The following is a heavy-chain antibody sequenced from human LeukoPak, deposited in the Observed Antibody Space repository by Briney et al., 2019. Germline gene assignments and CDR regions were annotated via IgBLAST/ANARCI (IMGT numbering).Heavy chain of an antibody. CDR1: GFTFSSYG. CDR3: AKEAYDSRGYRYFDY. Sequence: GGSLRLSCAASGFTFSSYGMHWVRQAAGKGPEWVAVISYDGSNQYYADSVKGRFTVSRDNSKNTVYLQMNSLRPEDTALYHCAKEAYDSRGYRYFDYWGQGTLVTVSP. J-gene: IGHJ4*02. V-gene: IGHV3-30*18. D-gene: IGHD3-22*01. CDR2: ISYDGSNQ.